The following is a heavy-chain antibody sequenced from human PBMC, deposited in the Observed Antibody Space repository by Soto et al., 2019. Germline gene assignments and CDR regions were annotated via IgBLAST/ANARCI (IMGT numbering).Heavy chain of an antibody. CDR1: GGSFSGYY. Sequence: QVQLQQWGAGLLKPSETLSLTCAVYGGSFSGYYWTWIRQSPEKGLEWIGEVNHSGTTYYNPSLKTRVTISVHTPKNQVSLKMSSVTAADSAVYYCARGIGYCSSINCYSSRRLRFDSWSQGTLVTVSS. D-gene: IGHD2-2*01. J-gene: IGHJ4*02. CDR3: ARGIGYCSSINCYSSRRLRFDS. CDR2: VNHSGTT. V-gene: IGHV4-34*01.